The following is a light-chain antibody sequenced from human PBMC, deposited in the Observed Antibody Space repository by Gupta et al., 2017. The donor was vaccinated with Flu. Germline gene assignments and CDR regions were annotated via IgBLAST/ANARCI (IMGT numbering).Light chain of an antibody. Sequence: DIVMTQSPDSLAVSLGERATINCKSSQSVLYSSDNRNFLAWYQQKPGQPPKLLIYWASTRESGVPDRFTGSGSATDFTLTISSLQAEDVAVYYCHQYYDMPLTFGGGTKVEIK. V-gene: IGKV4-1*01. J-gene: IGKJ4*01. CDR2: WAS. CDR1: QSVLYSSDNRNF. CDR3: HQYYDMPLT.